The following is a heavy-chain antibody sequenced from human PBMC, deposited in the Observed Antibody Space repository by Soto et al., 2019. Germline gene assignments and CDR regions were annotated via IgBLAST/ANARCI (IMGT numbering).Heavy chain of an antibody. Sequence: QVQLVQSGVEVKKPGASVKVSCKASGYTFTNYGISWVRQAPGQGLEWLGWINVYNGNIKYAQKLQGRLTVTTDTSTTTAYMELRNLRSDDTAVYYCAREGEKVATNIVYWGQGTLVTVSS. CDR3: AREGEKVATNIVY. D-gene: IGHD5-12*01. CDR2: INVYNGNI. J-gene: IGHJ4*02. V-gene: IGHV1-18*01. CDR1: GYTFTNYG.